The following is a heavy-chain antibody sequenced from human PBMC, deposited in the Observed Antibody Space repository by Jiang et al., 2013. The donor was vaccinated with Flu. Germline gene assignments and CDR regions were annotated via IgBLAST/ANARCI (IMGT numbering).Heavy chain of an antibody. CDR1: YTFTTYS. J-gene: IGHJ4*02. CDR2: INAGNGNT. CDR3: ARDSLNPYASRSQQLIY. V-gene: IGHV1-3*01. Sequence: YTFTTYSMHWVRQAPGQRPEWMGWINAGNGNTKFSXKFQGQSRHYQGHIREHSVHGAEQLRSEDTAVYYCARDSLNPYASRSQQLIYWGQGTLVTVSS. D-gene: IGHD6-13*01.